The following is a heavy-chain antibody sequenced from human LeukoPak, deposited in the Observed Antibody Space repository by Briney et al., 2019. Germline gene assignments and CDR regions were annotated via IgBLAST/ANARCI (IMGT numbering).Heavy chain of an antibody. J-gene: IGHJ5*02. V-gene: IGHV4-4*07. CDR3: ARDSGLVGATWVWFDP. CDR2: IYTSGST. D-gene: IGHD1-26*01. CDR1: GGSISSYY. Sequence: PSETLSLTCTVSGGSISSYYWSWIRQPAGKGLEWIGRIYTSGSTNYNPSLKSRVTMSVDTSKNQFSLKLSSVTAADTAVYYCARDSGLVGATWVWFDPWGQGTLVTVSS.